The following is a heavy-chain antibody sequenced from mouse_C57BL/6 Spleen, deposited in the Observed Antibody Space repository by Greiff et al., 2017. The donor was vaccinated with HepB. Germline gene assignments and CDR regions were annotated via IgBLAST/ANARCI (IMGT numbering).Heavy chain of an antibody. V-gene: IGHV1-4*01. CDR3: AREGTGFDY. D-gene: IGHD4-1*01. J-gene: IGHJ2*01. CDR1: GYTFTSYT. Sequence: VQLVESGAELARPGASVKMSCKASGYTFTSYTMHWVKQRPGQGLEWIGYINPSSGYTKYNQKFKDKATLTADKSSSTAYMQLSSLTSEDSAVYYCAREGTGFDYWGQGTTLTVSS. CDR2: INPSSGYT.